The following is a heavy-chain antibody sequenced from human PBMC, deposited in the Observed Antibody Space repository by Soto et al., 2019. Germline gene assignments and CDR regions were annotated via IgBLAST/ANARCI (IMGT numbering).Heavy chain of an antibody. CDR3: ASIQLWSPAYYYGMDV. Sequence: QVQLVQSGAEVKKPGASVKVSCKASGYTFTGYYMHWVRQAPEQGLEWMGWINPNSGGTNYAQKFQGRVTMTRDTSISTAYMELSRLRSDDTAVYYCASIQLWSPAYYYGMDVWGQGTTVTVSS. D-gene: IGHD5-18*01. V-gene: IGHV1-2*02. CDR1: GYTFTGYY. CDR2: INPNSGGT. J-gene: IGHJ6*02.